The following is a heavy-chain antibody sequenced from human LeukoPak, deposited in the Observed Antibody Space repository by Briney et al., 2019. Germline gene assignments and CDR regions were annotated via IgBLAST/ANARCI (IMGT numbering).Heavy chain of an antibody. CDR2: IIPILGIA. V-gene: IGHV1-69*04. Sequence: SVKVSCKASGGTFSSYTISWVRQAPGQGLEWMGRIIPILGIANYAQKFQGRVTITADKSTSTAYMELSSLRSEDTAVYYCAREVVVAATEACDIWGQGTMVTVSS. D-gene: IGHD2-15*01. CDR3: AREVVVAATEACDI. CDR1: GGTFSSYT. J-gene: IGHJ3*02.